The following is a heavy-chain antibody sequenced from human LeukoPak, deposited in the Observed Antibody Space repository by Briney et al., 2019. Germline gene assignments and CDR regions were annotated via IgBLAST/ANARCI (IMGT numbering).Heavy chain of an antibody. V-gene: IGHV3-23*01. CDR1: GFTFSSYG. J-gene: IGHJ4*02. CDR2: ISGSGGST. CDR3: ARDRDPLVRCDY. D-gene: IGHD3-10*01. Sequence: GGSLRLSCAASGFTFSSYGMSWVRQAPGKGLEWVSAISGSGGSTYYADSVKGRFTISRDNAKSSLYLQMNSLRAEDTAVYYCARDRDPLVRCDYWGQGTLVTVSS.